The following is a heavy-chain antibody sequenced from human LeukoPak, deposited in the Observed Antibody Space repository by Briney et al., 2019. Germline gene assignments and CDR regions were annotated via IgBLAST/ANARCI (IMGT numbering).Heavy chain of an antibody. CDR3: ARQPGAGWFDP. J-gene: IGHJ5*02. CDR2: INPGDSDT. D-gene: IGHD3-10*01. CDR1: GYSFTSSW. V-gene: IGHV5-51*01. Sequence: GESLEISCQASGYSFTSSWIGWARQMPGKGLEWMAIINPGDSDTRYSPSFQGQVTISADKSISTVYLQWGSLKALDTAMYYCARQPGAGWFDPWGQGTLVTVSS.